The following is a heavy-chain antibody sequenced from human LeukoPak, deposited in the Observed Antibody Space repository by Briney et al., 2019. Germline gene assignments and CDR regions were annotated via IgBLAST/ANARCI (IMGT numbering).Heavy chain of an antibody. CDR2: IVYDGSEK. Sequence: PGGSLRLSCAASGFTFSRHPMHWVRQAPGKGLEWVAVIVYDGSEKYYKESVKGRFTISRDNSKNTLYLQVDSLRPEDTAVYYCAKDPRTGAVSGIFYFDYWGQGTLLTVSS. J-gene: IGHJ4*02. V-gene: IGHV3-30*04. D-gene: IGHD6-19*01. CDR1: GFTFSRHP. CDR3: AKDPRTGAVSGIFYFDY.